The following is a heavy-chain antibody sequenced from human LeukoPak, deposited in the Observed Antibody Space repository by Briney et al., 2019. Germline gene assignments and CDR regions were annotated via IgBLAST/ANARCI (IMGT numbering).Heavy chain of an antibody. Sequence: SVKVSCKASGYTFTSYYMHWVRQAPGQGLEWMGRIIPIFGTANYAQKFQGRVTITTDESTSTAYMELSSLRSEDTAVYYCARAAAGYYDSSGYYFFDYWGQGTLVTVSS. D-gene: IGHD3-22*01. J-gene: IGHJ4*02. CDR3: ARAAAGYYDSSGYYFFDY. CDR2: IIPIFGTA. V-gene: IGHV1-69*05. CDR1: GYTFTSYY.